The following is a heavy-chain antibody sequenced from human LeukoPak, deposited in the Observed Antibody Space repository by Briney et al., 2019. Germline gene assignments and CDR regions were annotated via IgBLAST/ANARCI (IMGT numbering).Heavy chain of an antibody. CDR3: ARVSSDSNGWYHFDY. CDR1: GFTVSSYY. Sequence: GSLRLSCAASGFTVSSYYMGWVRQAPGKGLEWVSYIKSAGGTNHADSVKGRFTISRDNSKNTLYLQMNSLRVDDTAVYYCARVSSDSNGWYHFDYWGQGTLVTVSA. J-gene: IGHJ4*02. D-gene: IGHD6-19*01. CDR2: IKSAGGT. V-gene: IGHV3-53*01.